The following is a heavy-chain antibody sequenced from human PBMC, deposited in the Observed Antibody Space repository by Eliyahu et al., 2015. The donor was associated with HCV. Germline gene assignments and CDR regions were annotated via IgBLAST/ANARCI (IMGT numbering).Heavy chain of an antibody. J-gene: IGHJ4*02. D-gene: IGHD2-15*01. CDR3: ARGRGSYCSALTCQNAFDS. V-gene: IGHV4-34*01. Sequence: NYNPSLKSRVTISGDMSKNQFSLKLSSVTVADTAIYYCARGRGSYCSALTCQNAFDSWGQGTLVTVSS.